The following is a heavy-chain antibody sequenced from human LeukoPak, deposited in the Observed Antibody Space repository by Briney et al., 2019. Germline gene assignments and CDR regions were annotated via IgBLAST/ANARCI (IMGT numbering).Heavy chain of an antibody. Sequence: GGSLRLSCAASGFTFSTYEMNWVRQAPGKGLEWVSYISTGGSIIYYADSVKGRFTISRDNAQNSLYLQMNSLRAEDTAVYYCATAYSGYYTYYLDYWGQGTLVTVSS. V-gene: IGHV3-48*03. CDR3: ATAYSGYYTYYLDY. J-gene: IGHJ4*02. CDR2: ISTGGSII. D-gene: IGHD3-22*01. CDR1: GFTFSTYE.